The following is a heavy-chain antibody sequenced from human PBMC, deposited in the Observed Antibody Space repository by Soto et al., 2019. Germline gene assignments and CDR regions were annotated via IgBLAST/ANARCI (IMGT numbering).Heavy chain of an antibody. Sequence: EVLLPESGGGLVQSGGSLRLTCAASGFTFSTYTMSWVRQAPGEGLEWVSGIIQSGETFYADSVKGRFTISRDNSNNMLYLQIHSLRADDTAVYYCAKDRQLDGRWPFDHWGQGTLVTVSS. CDR3: AKDRQLDGRWPFDH. CDR2: IIQSGET. D-gene: IGHD6-6*01. CDR1: GFTFSTYT. V-gene: IGHV3-23*01. J-gene: IGHJ4*02.